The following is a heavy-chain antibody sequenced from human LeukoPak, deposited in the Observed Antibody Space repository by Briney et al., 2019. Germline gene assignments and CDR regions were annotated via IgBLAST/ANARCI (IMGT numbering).Heavy chain of an antibody. D-gene: IGHD1-26*01. Sequence: GASVKVSCKASGYTFTSYGISWVRQAPGQGLEWMGWISAYNGNTNYAQKLQGRVTMTTDTSTSTAYMELRSLRAEDTAVYYCARDPRIVGAKRTFDYWGQGTLVTVSS. CDR2: ISAYNGNT. CDR3: ARDPRIVGAKRTFDY. V-gene: IGHV1-18*01. CDR1: GYTFTSYG. J-gene: IGHJ4*02.